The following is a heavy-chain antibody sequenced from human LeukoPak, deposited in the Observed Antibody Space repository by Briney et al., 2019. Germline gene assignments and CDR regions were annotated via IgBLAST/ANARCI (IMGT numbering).Heavy chain of an antibody. J-gene: IGHJ6*03. CDR1: SGSIFSSNG. D-gene: IGHD6-13*01. CDR2: IFHSGRT. Sequence: SETLSLTCAVSSGSIFSSNGWSWVRTPPGKGREWIGQIFHSGRTNYSQSLKRRVTISGEKCKNKFSLKLSSVTAADTAVYYCARVIRGKYGSSWYYYYYYMDVWGKGTTVTVSS. CDR3: ARVIRGKYGSSWYYYYYYMDV. V-gene: IGHV4-4*02.